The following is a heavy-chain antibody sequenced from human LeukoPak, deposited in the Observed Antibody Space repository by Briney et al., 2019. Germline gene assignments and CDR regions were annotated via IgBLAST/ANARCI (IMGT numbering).Heavy chain of an antibody. Sequence: ASVKVSCKASGYTFTGYYMHWVRQAPGQGLEWMGRINPNSGGTNYAQKFQGRVTMTRDTSTSTAYMGLSRLRSDDTAVYYCARDQGRDDYVWGSYRLPDYWGQGTLVTVSS. CDR2: INPNSGGT. J-gene: IGHJ4*02. CDR3: ARDQGRDDYVWGSYRLPDY. V-gene: IGHV1-2*06. D-gene: IGHD3-16*02. CDR1: GYTFTGYY.